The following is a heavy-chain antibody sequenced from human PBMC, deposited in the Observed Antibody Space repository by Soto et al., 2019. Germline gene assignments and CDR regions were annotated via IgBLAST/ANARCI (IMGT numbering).Heavy chain of an antibody. CDR1: RYTFTSYY. CDR3: ARSSGGNFGIIIEGTNWFDP. Sequence: ASVKVSCKAPRYTFTSYYINWVRQAPGQGLEWMGVINPHGGSTAYAQKFKGRVTLTRDTSASTVYMEVSSLTSEDTAMYYCARSSGGNFGIIIEGTNWFDPWGQGTLVTVSS. D-gene: IGHD1-26*01. J-gene: IGHJ5*02. CDR2: INPHGGST. V-gene: IGHV1-46*01.